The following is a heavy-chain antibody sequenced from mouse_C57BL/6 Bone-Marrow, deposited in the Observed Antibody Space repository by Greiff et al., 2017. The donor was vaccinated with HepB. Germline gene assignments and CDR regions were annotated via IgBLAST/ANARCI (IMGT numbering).Heavy chain of an antibody. D-gene: IGHD1-1*01. V-gene: IGHV1-52*01. CDR3: ARGTTVPAMDY. Sequence: VKLQQPGAELVRPGSSVKLSCKASGYTFTSYWMHWVKQRPIQGLEWIGNIDPSDSETHYNQKFKDKATLTVDKSSSTAYMQLSSLTSEDFAVYYCARGTTVPAMDYWGQGTSVTVSS. CDR2: IDPSDSET. J-gene: IGHJ4*01. CDR1: GYTFTSYW.